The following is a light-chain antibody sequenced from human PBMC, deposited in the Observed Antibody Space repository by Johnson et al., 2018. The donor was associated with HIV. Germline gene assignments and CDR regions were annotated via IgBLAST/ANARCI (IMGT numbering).Light chain of an antibody. CDR1: SSNIGSNY. V-gene: IGLV1-51*02. Sequence: QSMLTQPPSVSAAPGREVTISCSGSSSNIGSNYVSWYQQLPGTAPKLLIYENNKRPSGIPDRFSGSKSGTSATLGITGLQTGDEADYYCGTWDSSLNAYVFGAATKVAVL. CDR3: GTWDSSLNAYV. CDR2: ENN. J-gene: IGLJ1*01.